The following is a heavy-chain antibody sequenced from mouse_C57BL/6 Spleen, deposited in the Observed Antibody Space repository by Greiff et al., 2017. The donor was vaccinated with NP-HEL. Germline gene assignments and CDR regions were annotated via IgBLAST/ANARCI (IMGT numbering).Heavy chain of an antibody. CDR3: APYDYDGYYFDY. CDR1: GYTFTSYW. D-gene: IGHD2-4*01. V-gene: IGHV1-64*01. CDR2: IHPNSGST. J-gene: IGHJ2*01. Sequence: VQLQQSGAELVKPGASVKLSCKASGYTFTSYWMHWVKQRPGQGLEWIGMIHPNSGSTNYNEKFKSKATLTVDKSSSTAYMQLSSLTSEDSAVYYCAPYDYDGYYFDYWGQGTTLTVSS.